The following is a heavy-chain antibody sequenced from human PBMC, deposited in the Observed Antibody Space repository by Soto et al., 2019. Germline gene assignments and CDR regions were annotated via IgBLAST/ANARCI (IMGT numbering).Heavy chain of an antibody. CDR3: ARGPTSLANWFDP. CDR2: VIGSGGNT. Sequence: PGGSLRLSCAASGFTFSSYAMSWVRQAPGKGLEWVSSVIGSGGNTYHADSVKGRLTISRDNSKNTLYLQMNSLRAEDTAVYYCARGPTSLANWFDPWGQGTLVTVSS. J-gene: IGHJ5*02. V-gene: IGHV3-23*01. CDR1: GFTFSSYA. D-gene: IGHD4-17*01.